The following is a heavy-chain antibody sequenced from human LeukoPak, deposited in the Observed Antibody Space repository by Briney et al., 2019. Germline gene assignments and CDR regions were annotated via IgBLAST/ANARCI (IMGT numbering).Heavy chain of an antibody. D-gene: IGHD3-10*01. CDR1: GGSFSGYY. Sequence: SETLSLTCAVYGGSFSGYYWSWIRQPPGKGLEWIGEINHSGSTNYNPSLKSRVTISVDTSKNQFSLKLSSVTAADTAVYYCARGIYYYGSGSYFDYWGQGTLVTVSS. CDR2: INHSGST. V-gene: IGHV4-34*01. J-gene: IGHJ4*02. CDR3: ARGIYYYGSGSYFDY.